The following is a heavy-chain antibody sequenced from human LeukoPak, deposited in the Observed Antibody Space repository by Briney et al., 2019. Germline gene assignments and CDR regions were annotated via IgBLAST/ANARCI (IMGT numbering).Heavy chain of an antibody. Sequence: SETLSLTCTVSGGSISGYYWSWIRQSPGKGLVWIGYILYSGSTNYNPSLKSRVTMSVDMSKNQFSLKLSSVTAADTALYYCARHFTYYYDSSGYPRDGFDIWGLGTMVTVSS. CDR1: GGSISGYY. CDR3: ARHFTYYYDSSGYPRDGFDI. D-gene: IGHD3-22*01. V-gene: IGHV4-59*08. J-gene: IGHJ3*02. CDR2: ILYSGST.